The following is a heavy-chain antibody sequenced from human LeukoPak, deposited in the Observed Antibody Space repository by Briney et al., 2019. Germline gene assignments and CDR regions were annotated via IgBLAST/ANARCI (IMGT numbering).Heavy chain of an antibody. J-gene: IGHJ4*02. CDR3: ASHRRGYSYGYEDY. Sequence: SETLSLTCTVSGGSISSYYWSWIRQPPGKGLEWIGYIYYSGSTNYNPSLKSRVTISVDTSKNQFSLKLSSVTAADTAVYYCASHRRGYSYGYEDYWGQGTLVTVSS. CDR2: IYYSGST. CDR1: GGSISSYY. V-gene: IGHV4-59*01. D-gene: IGHD5-18*01.